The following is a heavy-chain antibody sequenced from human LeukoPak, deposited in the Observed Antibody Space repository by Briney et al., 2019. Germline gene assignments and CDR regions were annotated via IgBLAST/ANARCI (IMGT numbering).Heavy chain of an antibody. Sequence: SVKVSCKASGGTFSSYAISWVRQAPGQGLEWVGGIISIFGTANYAQKFQGRVTITTDESTSTAYMELSSLRSEDTAVYYCARAPKFRGVIIQAEFDPWGQGTLVTVSS. CDR3: ARAPKFRGVIIQAEFDP. CDR2: IISIFGTA. V-gene: IGHV1-69*05. D-gene: IGHD3-10*01. CDR1: GGTFSSYA. J-gene: IGHJ5*02.